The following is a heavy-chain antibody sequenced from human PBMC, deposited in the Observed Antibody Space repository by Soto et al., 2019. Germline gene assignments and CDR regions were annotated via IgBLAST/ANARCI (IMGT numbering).Heavy chain of an antibody. J-gene: IGHJ4*02. D-gene: IGHD6-6*01. Sequence: ASVKVSCKASGYTFTSYGISWVRQAPGQGLEWMGWISAYNGNTNYAQKLQGRVTMTTDTSTSTAYMELRSLRSDDTAVYYCARALRSLYSSSSPPGYWGQGTLVTVSS. CDR2: ISAYNGNT. V-gene: IGHV1-18*04. CDR3: ARALRSLYSSSSPPGY. CDR1: GYTFTSYG.